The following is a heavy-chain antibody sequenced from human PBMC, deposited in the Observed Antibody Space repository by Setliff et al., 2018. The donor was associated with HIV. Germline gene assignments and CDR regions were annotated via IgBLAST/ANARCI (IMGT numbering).Heavy chain of an antibody. CDR3: ARTTILQESFDL. CDR1: GGSISRSSYF. J-gene: IGHJ3*01. D-gene: IGHD1-1*01. V-gene: IGHV4-31*03. CDR2: IYYNGRVSYSEKT. Sequence: SETLSLTCTVSGGSISRSSYFWTWIRQRPGQGLEWIGYIYYNGRVSYSEKTYYSPSLKSRVTISVDTSRNQLSLRLTSVTAADTAVYFCARTTILQESFDLWGQGTMVTVSS.